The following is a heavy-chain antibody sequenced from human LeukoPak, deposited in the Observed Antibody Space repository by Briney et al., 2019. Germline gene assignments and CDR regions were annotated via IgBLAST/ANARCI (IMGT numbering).Heavy chain of an antibody. CDR3: ARGASNWNFDYYGMDV. CDR1: GFTFSSYW. CDR2: IKQDGSEK. V-gene: IGHV3-7*02. Sequence: GGSLRLSCAASGFTFSSYWMSWVRQAPGKGLEWVANIKQDGSEKYYVDSVKGRFTISRDNAKNSLYLQMNSLRAEDTAVYYCARGASNWNFDYYGMDVWGQGTTVTVSS. J-gene: IGHJ6*02. D-gene: IGHD1-1*01.